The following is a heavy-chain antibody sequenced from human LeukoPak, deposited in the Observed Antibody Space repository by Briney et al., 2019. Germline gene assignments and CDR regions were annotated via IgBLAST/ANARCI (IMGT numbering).Heavy chain of an antibody. D-gene: IGHD1-26*01. J-gene: IGHJ4*02. CDR1: GDSVSSNSAA. Sequence: RSQTLSLTCAISGDSVSSNSAAWNCIRQSPSRGLEWLGRTYYRSKWYNDYAVSVKSRITINPDTSKNQFSLQLNSVTPEDTAVYYCARDSGSYPRGYFDYWGQGTLVTVSS. V-gene: IGHV6-1*01. CDR2: TYYRSKWYN. CDR3: ARDSGSYPRGYFDY.